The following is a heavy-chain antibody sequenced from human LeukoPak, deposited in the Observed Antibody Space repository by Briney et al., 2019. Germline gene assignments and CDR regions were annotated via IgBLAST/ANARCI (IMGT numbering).Heavy chain of an antibody. V-gene: IGHV1-18*01. CDR3: ASGNYYDSSGYYARH. D-gene: IGHD3-22*01. Sequence: ASVKVSCKASGYTFTSYGISWVRQAPEQGLEWMGWISAYNGNTNYAQKLQGRVTMTTDTSTSTAYMELRSLRSDDTAVYYCASGNYYDSSGYYARHWGQGTLVTVSS. CDR2: ISAYNGNT. CDR1: GYTFTSYG. J-gene: IGHJ4*02.